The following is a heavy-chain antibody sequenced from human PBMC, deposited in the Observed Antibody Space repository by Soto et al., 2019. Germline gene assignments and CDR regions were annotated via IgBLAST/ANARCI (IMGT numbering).Heavy chain of an antibody. J-gene: IGHJ6*02. V-gene: IGHV5-51*01. CDR2: IYPGDSDT. D-gene: IGHD5-12*01. CDR1: GYNFPYQW. CDR3: ARLFGYSSDYYYGIDV. Sequence: PGESLKISCTCSGYNFPYQWIGWVRQTPGKGLEWMGIIYPGDSDTRSSPSFQGQVTFSADRSISTAYLQWTSLKASDTAIYYCARLFGYSSDYYYGIDVWGQGTTVTVSS.